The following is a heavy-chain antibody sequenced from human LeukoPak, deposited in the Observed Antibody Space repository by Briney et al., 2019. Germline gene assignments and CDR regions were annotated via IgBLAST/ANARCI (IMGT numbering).Heavy chain of an antibody. V-gene: IGHV3-30*02. CDR1: AFTFNNYW. J-gene: IGHJ6*03. D-gene: IGHD6-25*01. Sequence: GGSLRLSCVASAFTFNNYWMHWVRQAPGKGLEWVAFIRYDGSNKYYADSVKGRFTISRDNSKNTLYLQMNSLRVEDTAVYYCAKGPVAADYYYYYMDVWGKGTTVTISS. CDR2: IRYDGSNK. CDR3: AKGPVAADYYYYYMDV.